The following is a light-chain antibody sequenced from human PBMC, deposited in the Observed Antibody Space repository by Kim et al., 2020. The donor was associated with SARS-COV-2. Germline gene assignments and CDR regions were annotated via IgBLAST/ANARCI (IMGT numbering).Light chain of an antibody. Sequence: SASVGDRVTITCRASQTISSWLAWYQQKPGKAPNLLIYKASTLESGVPARFSGSGSGTEFTLTISSLQPDDFATYYCQQYHTYPYTFVQGTKLEI. CDR1: QTISSW. CDR2: KAS. V-gene: IGKV1-5*03. CDR3: QQYHTYPYT. J-gene: IGKJ2*01.